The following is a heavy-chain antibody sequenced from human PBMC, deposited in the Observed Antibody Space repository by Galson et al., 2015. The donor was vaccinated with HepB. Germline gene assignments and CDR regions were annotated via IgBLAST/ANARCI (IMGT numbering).Heavy chain of an antibody. D-gene: IGHD2-2*01. Sequence: SLRLSCAASGFTFDNYAMHWVRQAPGQGLEWVSSLSGRSVYTYYADSVKGRFTVSRDNSKNTLYLQMNSLRAEDTALYYCAKRGESCTSSSCFVEYWGQGTLVTVSS. J-gene: IGHJ4*02. CDR1: GFTFDNYA. V-gene: IGHV3-23*01. CDR2: LSGRSVYT. CDR3: AKRGESCTSSSCFVEY.